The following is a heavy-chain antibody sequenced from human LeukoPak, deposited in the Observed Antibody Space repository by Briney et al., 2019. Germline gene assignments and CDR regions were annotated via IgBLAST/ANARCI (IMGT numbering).Heavy chain of an antibody. CDR1: GGTVSSYA. Sequence: ASVKVSCKASGGTVSSYAISWVRQAPGQGLEWMGGIIPIVGTAKYAQKFQGRVTITVDESTSTAYMELRRLRSEDTAVYYCARATVTTFNWFDPWGQGTVVTVSS. V-gene: IGHV1-69*13. CDR3: ARATVTTFNWFDP. D-gene: IGHD4-17*01. CDR2: IIPIVGTA. J-gene: IGHJ5*02.